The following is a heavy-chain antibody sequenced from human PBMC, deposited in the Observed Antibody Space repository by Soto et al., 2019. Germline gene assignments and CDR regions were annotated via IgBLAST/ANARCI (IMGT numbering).Heavy chain of an antibody. V-gene: IGHV1-69*01. CDR1: GGTFSSYA. D-gene: IGHD6-13*01. J-gene: IGHJ6*02. CDR2: INPIFGTA. Sequence: QVQLVQSGAEVKKPGSSVKVSCKASGGTFSSYAISWVRQAPGQGLEWMGGINPIFGTANYAQKFQGRVTITADESTSTAYMELSSLRSEDTAVYYCAADPYSSTYYYYYGMDVWGQGTTVTVSS. CDR3: AADPYSSTYYYYYGMDV.